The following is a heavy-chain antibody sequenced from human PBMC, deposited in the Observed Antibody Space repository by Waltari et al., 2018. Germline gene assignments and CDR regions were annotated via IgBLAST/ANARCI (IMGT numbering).Heavy chain of an antibody. J-gene: IGHJ5*02. CDR2: LYYTGST. V-gene: IGHV4-59*01. CDR1: GGSISGFY. CDR3: ARGGGGDWEWFDP. D-gene: IGHD2-21*02. Sequence: QVQLQESGPSLLKPSETLSLICTVSGGSISGFYWSWVRQPPGKGLDWIGYLYYTGSTNFNPSLKSRVTMSVDTSKNQFSLQLSSVTAAYTAFYYCARGGGGDWEWFDPWGQGTLVTVSS.